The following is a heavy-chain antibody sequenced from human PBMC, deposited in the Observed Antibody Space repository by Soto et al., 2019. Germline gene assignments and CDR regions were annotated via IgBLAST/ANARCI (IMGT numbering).Heavy chain of an antibody. D-gene: IGHD6-19*01. CDR1: GGTFSSYT. CDR3: AAGYSSGWGFDY. Sequence: QVQLVQSGAEVKKPGSSVKVSCKASGGTFSSYTISWVRQAPGQGLEWMGRIIPILGRANYAQKFQGRVTITADKSTSTAYMELSSLRSADTAVYYCAAGYSSGWGFDYWGQGPLVPVSS. V-gene: IGHV1-69*02. CDR2: IIPILGRA. J-gene: IGHJ4*02.